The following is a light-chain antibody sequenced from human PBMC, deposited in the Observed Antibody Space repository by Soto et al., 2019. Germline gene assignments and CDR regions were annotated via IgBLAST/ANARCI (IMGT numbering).Light chain of an antibody. CDR2: GQT. Sequence: QSVLTQPPSVSGAPGQKVTISCTGSSSNIGAGYDVNWYQQLPGTAPKLLMYGQTNRPSGVPDRFSGSKSGTSASLAITGLQAEDEADYYCQSYDSSLSCWVFGGGTKVTVL. CDR3: QSYDSSLSCWV. V-gene: IGLV1-40*01. CDR1: SSNIGAGYD. J-gene: IGLJ3*02.